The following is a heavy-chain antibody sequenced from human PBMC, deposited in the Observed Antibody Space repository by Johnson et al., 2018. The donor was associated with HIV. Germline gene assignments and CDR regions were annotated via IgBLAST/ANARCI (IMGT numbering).Heavy chain of an antibody. Sequence: VQLVESGGGLVQPGGSLRLSCAPSGFTFDDYGMSWVRQAPGKGLEWVSGINWNGGSTSYADSVKGRFTISRDNAKKSLFLQMNSLRAEDTALYYCAVIAVAGGGAFDIWGQGTMVTVSS. V-gene: IGHV3-20*04. CDR2: INWNGGST. CDR1: GFTFDDYG. J-gene: IGHJ3*02. D-gene: IGHD6-19*01. CDR3: AVIAVAGGGAFDI.